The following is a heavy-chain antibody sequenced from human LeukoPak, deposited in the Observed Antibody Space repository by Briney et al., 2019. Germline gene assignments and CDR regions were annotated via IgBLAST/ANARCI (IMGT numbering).Heavy chain of an antibody. CDR3: ARGPGYSSSWYPDYFDY. CDR1: GGSLSGYY. CDR2: INHSGST. J-gene: IGHJ4*02. Sequence: PETLSLTCAVYGGSLSGYYWSWIRQPPGKGLEWIGEINHSGSTNYNPSLKSRVTISVDTSKNQFSLKLSSVTAADTAVYYCARGPGYSSSWYPDYFDYWGQGTLVTVSS. V-gene: IGHV4-34*01. D-gene: IGHD6-13*01.